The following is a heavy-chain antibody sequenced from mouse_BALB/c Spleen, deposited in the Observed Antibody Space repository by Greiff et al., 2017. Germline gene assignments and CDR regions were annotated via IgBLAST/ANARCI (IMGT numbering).Heavy chain of an antibody. Sequence: QVQLKESGPGLVAPSQSLSITCTVSGFSLTGYGVNWVRQPPGKGLEWLGMIWGDGSTDYNSALKSRLSISKDNSKSQVFLKMNSLQTDDTARYYCARAENYGPSYYAMDYWGQGTSVTVSS. CDR3: ARAENYGPSYYAMDY. CDR2: IWGDGST. D-gene: IGHD1-1*02. CDR1: GFSLTGYG. V-gene: IGHV2-6-7*01. J-gene: IGHJ4*01.